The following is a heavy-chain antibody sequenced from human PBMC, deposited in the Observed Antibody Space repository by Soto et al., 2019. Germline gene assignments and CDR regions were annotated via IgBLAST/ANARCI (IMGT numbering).Heavy chain of an antibody. D-gene: IGHD2-2*01. CDR1: RLTFSSYS. J-gene: IGHJ4*02. V-gene: IGHV3-30*03. CDR2: ISFDGRNK. CDR3: ASEYCTSPNCFPDY. Sequence: QVQLVESGGGVVQPGKSLRLSCAASRLTFSSYSMHWVRQAPGKGLEWVAVISFDGRNKYYADSIQGRFTISRDNSKNMLYLQMNSLRTEDTAMFYCASEYCTSPNCFPDYWGQGTLVTVSS.